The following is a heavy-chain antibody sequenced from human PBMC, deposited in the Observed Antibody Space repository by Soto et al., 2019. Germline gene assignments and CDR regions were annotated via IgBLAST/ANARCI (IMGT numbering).Heavy chain of an antibody. CDR2: IYHSGST. J-gene: IGHJ4*02. CDR3: XXXXXXXXXAVDY. CDR1: GGSISSGGYY. Sequence: QLQLQESGSGLVKPSQTLSLTCAVSGGSISSGGYYWSWIRQPPGKGLEWIGYIYHSGSTYYHPXXXXXXXXXXXXXXXXXXXXXXXXXXXXXXXXXXXXXXXXXXXAVDYWGQGTLVTVSS. V-gene: IGHV4-30-2*01.